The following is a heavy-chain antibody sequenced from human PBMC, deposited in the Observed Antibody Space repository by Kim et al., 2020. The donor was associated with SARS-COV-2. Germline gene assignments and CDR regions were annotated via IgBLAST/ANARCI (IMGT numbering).Heavy chain of an antibody. V-gene: IGHV3-74*01. D-gene: IGHD2-2*02. Sequence: GGSLRLSCAASGFTFSSYWMHWVRQAPGKGLVWVSRINSDGSSTSYADSVKGRFTISRDNAKNTLYLQMNSLRAEDTAVYYCAKGGYCSSTSYYTPHDAFDIWGQGTMVTVSS. CDR3: AKGGYCSSTSYYTPHDAFDI. CDR2: INSDGSST. CDR1: GFTFSSYW. J-gene: IGHJ3*02.